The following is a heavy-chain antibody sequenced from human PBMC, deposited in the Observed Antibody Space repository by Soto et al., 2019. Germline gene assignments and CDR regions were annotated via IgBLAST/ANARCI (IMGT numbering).Heavy chain of an antibody. CDR3: ARADRQYCSVSTCYIFDH. D-gene: IGHD2-2*02. CDR1: GASVSSDSYY. CDR2: TDYSGST. V-gene: IGHV4-61*01. Sequence: NPSETLSLTCIVSGASVSSDSYYWTWIRQPPGKGLEWIGYTDYSGSTKYNPSLKSRVTISVDTSKNQFSLRVSSVTAADTAMYYCARADRQYCSVSTCYIFDHWGQGTQVTVSS. J-gene: IGHJ4*02.